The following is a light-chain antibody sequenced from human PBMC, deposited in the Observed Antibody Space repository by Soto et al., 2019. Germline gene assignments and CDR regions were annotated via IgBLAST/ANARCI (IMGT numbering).Light chain of an antibody. J-gene: IGLJ1*01. V-gene: IGLV2-14*01. CDR1: SSDVGGYNY. Sequence: QSALTQPASVSGSPGQSITIACTGTSSDVGGYNYVPWYQQHPGKAPKLMLYEVSNRPSGISNRFSGSKSGNTASLTISGLQAEDEADYYCSSHTSSSTPSLFGTGIKVTVL. CDR2: EVS. CDR3: SSHTSSSTPSL.